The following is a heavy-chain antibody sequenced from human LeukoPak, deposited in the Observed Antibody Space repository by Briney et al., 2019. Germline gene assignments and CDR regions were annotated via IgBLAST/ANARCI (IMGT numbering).Heavy chain of an antibody. CDR1: GYTFTSYG. D-gene: IGHD1-14*01. CDR2: ISAYNGNT. J-gene: IGHJ4*02. CDR3: ARGGRIFFRRSPPTQPDFDY. Sequence: ASVKVSCKASGYTFTSYGISWVRQAPGQGLEWMGWISAYNGNTNYAQKLQGRVTMTTDTSTSTAYMELRSLRSDDTAVYYCARGGRIFFRRSPPTQPDFDYWGQGTLVTVSS. V-gene: IGHV1-18*01.